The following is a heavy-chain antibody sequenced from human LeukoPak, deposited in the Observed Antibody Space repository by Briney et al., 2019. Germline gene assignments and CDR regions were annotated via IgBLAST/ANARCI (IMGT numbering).Heavy chain of an antibody. J-gene: IGHJ4*02. CDR2: ISSRSSYI. D-gene: IGHD3-3*01. CDR3: ARQYYDIWSGYYTADYYFDY. CDR1: GFTFSSYG. Sequence: PGGSLRLSCAASGFTFSSYGMTWVRQAPGKGLEWVLSISSRSSYIYYADSVKGRFTISRDNAKNSLYLELHSLRAEDTAVYYCARQYYDIWSGYYTADYYFDYWGQGTLVTVSS. V-gene: IGHV3-21*06.